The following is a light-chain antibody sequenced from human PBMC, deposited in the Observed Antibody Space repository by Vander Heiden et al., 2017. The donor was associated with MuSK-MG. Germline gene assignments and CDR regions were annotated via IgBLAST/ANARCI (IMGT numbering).Light chain of an antibody. V-gene: IGLV5-45*03. J-gene: IGLJ3*02. CDR2: YNSDSDK. Sequence: QAVLTQPSSLSASPGASASLNCTLRSGLNVWTYNIYGYQKKPGSPPRCLRRYNSDSDKQRGSGVPSRFSGSKAGSASAGILLIAGLQSEDEADYYCMIWHNSAWVFGGGTKLTVL. CDR3: MIWHNSAWV. CDR1: SGLNVWTYN.